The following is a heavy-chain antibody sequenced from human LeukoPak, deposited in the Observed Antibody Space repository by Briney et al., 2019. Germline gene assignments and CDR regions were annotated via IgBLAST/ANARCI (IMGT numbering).Heavy chain of an antibody. CDR2: INTNTGNP. V-gene: IGHV7-4-1*02. CDR1: GYTFTSYA. J-gene: IGHJ6*03. D-gene: IGHD3-10*01. CDR3: ARGEYASTGYYYYMDV. Sequence: GASVKVSCKASGYTFTSYAMNWVRQAPGQGLEWMGWINTNTGNPTYAQGFTGRFVFSLDTSVSTAYLQISSLKAEDTAVYYCARGEYASTGYYYYMDVWGKGTTVTVSS.